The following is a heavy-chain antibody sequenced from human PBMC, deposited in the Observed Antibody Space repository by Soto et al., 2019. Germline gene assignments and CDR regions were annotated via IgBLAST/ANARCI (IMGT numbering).Heavy chain of an antibody. CDR2: ISSSGSTI. Sequence: PGGSLRLSCAASGFTFSSYEMNWVRQAPGKGLEWVSYISSSGSTIYYAGSVKGRFTISRDNAKNSLYLQMNSLRAEDTAVYYCARDGGSGPYYFDYWGQGTLVTVSS. CDR1: GFTFSSYE. D-gene: IGHD3-16*01. J-gene: IGHJ4*02. V-gene: IGHV3-48*03. CDR3: ARDGGSGPYYFDY.